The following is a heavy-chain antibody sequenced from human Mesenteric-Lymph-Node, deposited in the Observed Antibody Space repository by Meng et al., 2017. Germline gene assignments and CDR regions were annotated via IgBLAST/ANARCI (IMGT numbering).Heavy chain of an antibody. J-gene: IGHJ4*02. D-gene: IGHD2-21*02. V-gene: IGHV4-4*02. CDR1: GGSLRSRNW. CDR2: IYHSGST. CDR3: ARVGAYCGGDCYHPR. Sequence: QEQLLDSRPGLVNPSAILSPLCAASGGSLRSRNWWSWVRQPPWKGLEWIGEIYHSGSTNYNPSLKSRVTISVDESKNQFSLRLSSVTAADTAVYYCARVGAYCGGDCYHPRWGQGTLVTVSS.